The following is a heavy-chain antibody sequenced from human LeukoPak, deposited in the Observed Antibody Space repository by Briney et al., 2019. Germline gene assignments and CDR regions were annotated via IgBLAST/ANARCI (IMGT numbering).Heavy chain of an antibody. Sequence: SVKVSCKASGYTFPDYYMHWVRLAPGQGLEWMGWINPNSGGTNYVQKFQGWVTMTRDTSINTAYMELSRLTSDDTAVYYCARANFLYCSSTSCLFDYGGQGTLVTVSS. CDR2: INPNSGGT. V-gene: IGHV1-2*04. D-gene: IGHD2-2*01. CDR1: GYTFPDYY. CDR3: ARANFLYCSSTSCLFDY. J-gene: IGHJ4*02.